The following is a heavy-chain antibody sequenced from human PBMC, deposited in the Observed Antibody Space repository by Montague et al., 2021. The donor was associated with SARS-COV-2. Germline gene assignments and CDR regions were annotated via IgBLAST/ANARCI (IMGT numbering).Heavy chain of an antibody. CDR1: GFTFSSYG. D-gene: IGHD2-2*01. Sequence: SLRLSCAASGFTFSSYGIHWVRQAPGKGLEWVAVISYDGSNKHYADSVKGRFTISRDNSKNTLYLQMNSLRAGDTAVYYCAKDQGDCSSSRCFRGWTYYYYGMDVWGKGTTVTVSS. V-gene: IGHV3-30*18. CDR2: ISYDGSNK. J-gene: IGHJ6*04. CDR3: AKDQGDCSSSRCFRGWTYYYYGMDV.